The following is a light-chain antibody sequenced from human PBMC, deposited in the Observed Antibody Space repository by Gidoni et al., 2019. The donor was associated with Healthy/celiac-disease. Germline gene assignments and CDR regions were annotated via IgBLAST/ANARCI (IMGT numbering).Light chain of an antibody. CDR3: QQYNTWPTWT. V-gene: IGKV3-15*01. J-gene: IGKJ1*01. CDR1: QSVSSN. Sequence: EIVMTQSPATLSVSPGERATLSCRASQSVSSNLAWYQQKPGQAPRLLSYGASTRATGIPARFSGSVSGTEFTLTISSLQSEDFAVYYCQQYNTWPTWTFGQGTKVEIK. CDR2: GAS.